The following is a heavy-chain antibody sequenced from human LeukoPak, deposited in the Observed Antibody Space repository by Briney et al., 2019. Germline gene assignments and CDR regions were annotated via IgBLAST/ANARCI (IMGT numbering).Heavy chain of an antibody. J-gene: IGHJ4*02. CDR3: ARETTVTRSFDY. CDR2: IIPIFGTA. D-gene: IGHD4-17*01. CDR1: GGTFSSYA. Sequence: SVKVSCKASGGTFSSYAISWVRQAPGQGLEWMGGIIPIFGTANYAQKFQGRVTITTDESTSTAYMELSSLRSEDTAVYYCARETTVTRSFDYWGQGTLVTVSP. V-gene: IGHV1-69*05.